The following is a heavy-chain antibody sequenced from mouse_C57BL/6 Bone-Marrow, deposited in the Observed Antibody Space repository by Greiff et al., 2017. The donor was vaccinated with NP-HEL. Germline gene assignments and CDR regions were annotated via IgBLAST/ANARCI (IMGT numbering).Heavy chain of an antibody. D-gene: IGHD3-2*02. CDR3: APQTAQAYYFDY. CDR1: GYTFTSYW. Sequence: QVQLKQPGAELVKPGASVKLSCKASGYTFTSYWMHWVKQRPGQGLEWIGMIHPNSGSTNYNEKFKSKATLTVDKSSSTAYMQLSSLTSEDSAVYYCAPQTAQAYYFDYWGQGTTLTVSS. J-gene: IGHJ2*01. CDR2: IHPNSGST. V-gene: IGHV1-64*01.